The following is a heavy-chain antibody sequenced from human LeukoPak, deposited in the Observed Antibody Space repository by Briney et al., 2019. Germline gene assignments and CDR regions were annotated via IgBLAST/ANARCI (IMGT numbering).Heavy chain of an antibody. D-gene: IGHD6-13*01. J-gene: IGHJ3*02. CDR1: GFTFSSYA. CDR3: VRGGIASAFDI. Sequence: GGSLRLSCAASGFTFSSYAIHWVRQAPGKGLEWVSAISGSGGTTHYADSVKGRFTISRDNAKNTLYLQMNSLRAEDTAVYYCVRGGIASAFDIWGQGTMVTVSS. CDR2: ISGSGGTT. V-gene: IGHV3-23*01.